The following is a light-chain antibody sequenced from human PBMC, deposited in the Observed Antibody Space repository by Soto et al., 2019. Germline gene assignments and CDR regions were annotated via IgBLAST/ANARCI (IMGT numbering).Light chain of an antibody. CDR2: AAS. J-gene: IGKJ5*01. Sequence: SPSPRARSAFTGGRITSTCRSIRSLGNNLNWYQQRPGKAPPLLFNAASSLQSGVPSRFSGSSSETDFTLTIDSLQPEDFATYYCQQSFSPHIAFGQGTRL. CDR3: QQSFSPHIA. V-gene: IGKV1-39*01. CDR1: RSLGNN.